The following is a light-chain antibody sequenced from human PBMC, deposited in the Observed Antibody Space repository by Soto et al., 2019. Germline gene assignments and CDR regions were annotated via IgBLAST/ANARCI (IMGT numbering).Light chain of an antibody. V-gene: IGKV3-20*01. CDR3: QQYDSSPYT. Sequence: EIVLTQSPGTLSLSPGERATLSCRASQSVSSSYLAWYQQKPGQAPKLVIYGASSRATGIPDRFSGSESGTDFTLTISSLEPEDFAVYYCQQYDSSPYTFGQGTKLEIK. CDR2: GAS. CDR1: QSVSSSY. J-gene: IGKJ2*01.